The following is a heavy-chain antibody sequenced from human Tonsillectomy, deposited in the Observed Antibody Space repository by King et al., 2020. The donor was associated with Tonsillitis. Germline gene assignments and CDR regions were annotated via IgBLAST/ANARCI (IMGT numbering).Heavy chain of an antibody. CDR1: GFTFSSYG. CDR2: LSYDGSSE. CDR3: ARDMSVRYTSDH. Sequence: VQLVESGGSVVQPGRSLRLSCAASGFTFSSYGMHWVRQAPGRGLEWVAVLSYDGSSESNADSVKGRFTISRDNSKNTLYLQMNSLRAEDSAVYYCARDMSVRYTSDHWGQGTLVTVSS. D-gene: IGHD1-1*01. V-gene: IGHV3-30*03. J-gene: IGHJ4*02.